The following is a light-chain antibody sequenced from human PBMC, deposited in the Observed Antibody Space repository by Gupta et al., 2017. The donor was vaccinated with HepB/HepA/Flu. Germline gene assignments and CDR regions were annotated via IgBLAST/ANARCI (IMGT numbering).Light chain of an antibody. CDR3: QQRDKWPPLT. V-gene: IGKV3-11*01. CDR1: ESVIKY. J-gene: IGKJ4*01. Sequence: EIVLTQSPSTLSLSPGERATLSCRASESVIKYLAWYQQRPGQAPRVLIYDTSNRATGIPARFSGSGCGTDLTLTISSREQEDFAVYYCQQRDKWPPLTFGGGTKVEIK. CDR2: DTS.